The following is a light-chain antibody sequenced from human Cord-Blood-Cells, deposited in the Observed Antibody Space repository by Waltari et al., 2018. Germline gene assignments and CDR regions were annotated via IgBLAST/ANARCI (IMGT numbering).Light chain of an antibody. CDR3: QQRSNWPPIT. CDR2: DAS. Sequence: EIVLTQSPATLSLSPGERATLSCRASQSVSSYLAWYQQKPGQAPRLLIYDASNRATGIPARFSGSGSGTDFTLTNSSLEPEEFAVYDCQQRSNWPPITFGQGTRLEIK. J-gene: IGKJ5*01. V-gene: IGKV3-11*01. CDR1: QSVSSY.